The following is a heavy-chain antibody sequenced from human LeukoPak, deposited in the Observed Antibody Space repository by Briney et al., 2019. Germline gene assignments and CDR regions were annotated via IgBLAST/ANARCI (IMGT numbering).Heavy chain of an antibody. CDR2: INHGGST. V-gene: IGHV4-34*01. CDR3: ARLRSDRYYYMDV. J-gene: IGHJ6*03. Sequence: SETLSLTCAVYGGSLSAYYWTWIRQPPGKGLEWIGEINHGGSTNYNPSLKSRVTISVDTSKNQFSLKLSSVTAADTAVYYCARLRSDRYYYMDVWGKGTTVTISS. D-gene: IGHD4-17*01. CDR1: GGSLSAYY.